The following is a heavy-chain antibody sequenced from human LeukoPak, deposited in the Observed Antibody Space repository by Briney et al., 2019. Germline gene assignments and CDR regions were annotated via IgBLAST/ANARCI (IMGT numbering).Heavy chain of an antibody. CDR1: GFTFRSHA. CDR2: IYENGGTT. J-gene: IGHJ4*02. D-gene: IGHD2-21*01. Sequence: GSLRLSCVGSGFTFRSHAMSWVRQAPEKGLEFVSGIYENGGTTYYADSVKGRFSISRDNSKNTLYLQMDSLRGEATAVYYCAKDFRIGYSAHFDYGGQGALATVSA. CDR3: AKDFRIGYSAHFDY. V-gene: IGHV3-23*01.